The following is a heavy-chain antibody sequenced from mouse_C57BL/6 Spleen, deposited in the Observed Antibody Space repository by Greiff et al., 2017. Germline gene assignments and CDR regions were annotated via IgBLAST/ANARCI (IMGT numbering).Heavy chain of an antibody. CDR2: IHPNSGST. V-gene: IGHV1-64*01. CDR1: GYTFTSYW. CDR3: ASDTTVVDAMDD. J-gene: IGHJ4*01. D-gene: IGHD1-1*01. Sequence: QVQLQQPGAELVKPGASVKLSCKASGYTFTSYWMHWVKQRPGQGLEWIGMIHPNSGSTNYNEKFKSKATLTVDKSSSTAYMQLSSLTSEDSAVYYCASDTTVVDAMDDWGQGTSVTVSS.